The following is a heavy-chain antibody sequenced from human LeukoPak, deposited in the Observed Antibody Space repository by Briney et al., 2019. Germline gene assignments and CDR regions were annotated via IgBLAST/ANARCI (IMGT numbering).Heavy chain of an antibody. J-gene: IGHJ4*02. CDR1: GFIFYNYG. D-gene: IGHD2-2*01. Sequence: GGSLRLSCAASGFIFYNYGMTWVRQAPGKGLEWVSAISGSGGSTYYADSVKGRFTISRDNSKNTLYLQMNSLRAEDTAVYYCAKVDIVVVPAASGADYWGQGTLVTVSS. CDR2: ISGSGGST. CDR3: AKVDIVVVPAASGADY. V-gene: IGHV3-23*01.